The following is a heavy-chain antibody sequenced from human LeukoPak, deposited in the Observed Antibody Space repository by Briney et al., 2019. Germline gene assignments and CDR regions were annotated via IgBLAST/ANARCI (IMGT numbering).Heavy chain of an antibody. D-gene: IGHD2-15*01. CDR3: ARTHQRVVGAVTSWFDP. J-gene: IGHJ5*02. CDR1: GGSISSGSYY. Sequence: PSETLSLTCTVSGGSISSGSYYWSWIRQPAGKGLEWIGYIYYSGSTNYNPSLKSRVTISVDTSKNQFSLKLSSVTAADTAVYYCARTHQRVVGAVTSWFDPWGQGTLVTVSS. CDR2: IYYSGST. V-gene: IGHV4-61*10.